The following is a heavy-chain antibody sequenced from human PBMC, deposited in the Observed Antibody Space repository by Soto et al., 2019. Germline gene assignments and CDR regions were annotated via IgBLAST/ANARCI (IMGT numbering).Heavy chain of an antibody. CDR1: GGSFSGYY. V-gene: IGHV4-34*01. CDR3: ARNILPLTGYGYFMGHFDY. CDR2: INHSGST. Sequence: KPSETLSLTCAVYGGSFSGYYWSWIRQPPGKGLEWIGEINHSGSTNYNPSLKSRVTISVDTSKNQFSLRLSSVTAADTAVYYCARNILPLTGYGYFMGHFDYWGQGTLVTVSS. J-gene: IGHJ4*02. D-gene: IGHD3-9*01.